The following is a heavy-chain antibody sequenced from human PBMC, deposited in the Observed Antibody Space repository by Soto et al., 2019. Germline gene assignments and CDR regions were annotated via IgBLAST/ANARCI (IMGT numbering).Heavy chain of an antibody. CDR2: ISAYNGNT. CDR1: GYTFTSYG. CDR3: ARRTTAQNYYYYYYMDV. V-gene: IGHV1-18*01. D-gene: IGHD1-7*01. J-gene: IGHJ6*03. Sequence: QVQLVQSGAEVKKPGASVKVSCKASGYTFTSYGISWVRQAPGPGLEWMGWISAYNGNTNYAQKLQGRVTMTTDTSTSTADMELRSLRSDDTAVYYCARRTTAQNYYYYYYMDVWGKGTTVTVSS.